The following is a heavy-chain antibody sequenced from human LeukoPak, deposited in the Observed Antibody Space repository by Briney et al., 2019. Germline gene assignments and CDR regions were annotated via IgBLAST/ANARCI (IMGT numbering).Heavy chain of an antibody. CDR3: ARGSRLRLGELSLYPNWFDP. CDR2: MNPNSGNT. V-gene: IGHV1-8*03. Sequence: ASVKVSCKASGYTFTSYDINWVRQATGQGLEWMGWMNPNSGNTGYAQKFQGRVTITRNTSISTAYMELSSLRSEDTAVYYCARGSRLRLGELSLYPNWFDPWGQGTLVTVSS. CDR1: GYTFTSYD. D-gene: IGHD3-16*02. J-gene: IGHJ5*02.